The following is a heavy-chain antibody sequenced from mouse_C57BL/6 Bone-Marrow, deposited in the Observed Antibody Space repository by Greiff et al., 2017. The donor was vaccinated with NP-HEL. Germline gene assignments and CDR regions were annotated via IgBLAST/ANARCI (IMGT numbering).Heavy chain of an antibody. CDR1: GFTFTDYY. D-gene: IGHD2-3*01. CDR3: ARSPYDPSIIDY. V-gene: IGHV7-3*01. Sequence: EVQGVESGGGLVQPGGSLSLSCAASGFTFTDYYMSWVRQPPGKALEWLGFIRNKANGYTTEYSASVKGRFTISRDNSQSILYLQMNALRAEYSATYYCARSPYDPSIIDYWGQGTSVTVSS. J-gene: IGHJ4*01. CDR2: IRNKANGYTT.